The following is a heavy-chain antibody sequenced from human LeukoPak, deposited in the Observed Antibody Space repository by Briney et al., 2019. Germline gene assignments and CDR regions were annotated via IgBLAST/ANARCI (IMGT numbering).Heavy chain of an antibody. Sequence: SQTLSLTCTVSGGSISSGGYYWSWIRQHPGKGLEWIGYIYYSGSTYYNPFLKSRVTISVDTSKNQFSLKLSSVTAADTAVYYCARGDELLWFGAYYYYYYGMDVWGQGTTVTVSS. J-gene: IGHJ6*02. V-gene: IGHV4-31*03. D-gene: IGHD3-10*01. CDR2: IYYSGST. CDR1: GGSISSGGYY. CDR3: ARGDELLWFGAYYYYYYGMDV.